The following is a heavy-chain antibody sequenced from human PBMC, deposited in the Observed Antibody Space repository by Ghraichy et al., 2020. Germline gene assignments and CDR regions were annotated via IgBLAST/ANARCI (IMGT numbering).Heavy chain of an antibody. Sequence: GGSLRLSCAASGFTFSSYAMSWVRQAPGKGLEWVSAISGSGGSTYYADSVKGRFTISRDNSKNTLYLQMNSLRAEDTAVYYCAKGHFDYYDSSGYYLDYWGQGTLVTVSS. CDR2: ISGSGGST. J-gene: IGHJ4*02. CDR1: GFTFSSYA. CDR3: AKGHFDYYDSSGYYLDY. V-gene: IGHV3-23*01. D-gene: IGHD3-22*01.